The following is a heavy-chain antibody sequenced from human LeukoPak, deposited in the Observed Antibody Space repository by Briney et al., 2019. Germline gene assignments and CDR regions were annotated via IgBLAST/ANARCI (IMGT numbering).Heavy chain of an antibody. CDR3: ARHVRFLEWLSSYYFDY. D-gene: IGHD3-3*01. V-gene: IGHV4-39*01. CDR2: IYYSGTT. CDR1: GGTISSSSYY. J-gene: IGHJ4*02. Sequence: SETLSLTXTVSGGTISSSSYYWGWIRQPPGKGLEWIGSIYYSGTTYYNPPLKSRVTISVDTSKSQFSLRLTSVTAADTAVYYCARHVRFLEWLSSYYFDYWGQGTLVTVSS.